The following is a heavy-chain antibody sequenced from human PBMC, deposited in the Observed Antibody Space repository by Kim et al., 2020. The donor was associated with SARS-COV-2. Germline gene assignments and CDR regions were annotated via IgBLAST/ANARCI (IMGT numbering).Heavy chain of an antibody. CDR1: GFTFGDFW. CDR2: IKPDGSEN. D-gene: IGHD1-1*01. Sequence: GGSLRLSCAASGFTFGDFWMNWVRRAPGKELELVASIKPDGSENFYADSVKGRFTIARDNGKNSLYLQMHSLRADDTAVFHCERGGSWTLDCWGRGNPAT. V-gene: IGHV3-7*01. CDR3: ERGGSWTLDC. J-gene: IGHJ4*02.